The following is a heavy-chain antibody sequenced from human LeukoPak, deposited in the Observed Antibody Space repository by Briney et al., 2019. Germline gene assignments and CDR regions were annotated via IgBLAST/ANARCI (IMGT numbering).Heavy chain of an antibody. D-gene: IGHD3-3*01. Sequence: SETLSPTCSVSGASLSSYYWGWIRQSPGKGLEWLGYISDTGKTDYNPSLKSRGTLSLDTSKNQFSLRLTSVTAADTAVYYCVTGYYEPFDNWGQGTLVTVSS. CDR1: GASLSSYY. CDR2: ISDTGKT. J-gene: IGHJ4*02. V-gene: IGHV4-59*01. CDR3: VTGYYEPFDN.